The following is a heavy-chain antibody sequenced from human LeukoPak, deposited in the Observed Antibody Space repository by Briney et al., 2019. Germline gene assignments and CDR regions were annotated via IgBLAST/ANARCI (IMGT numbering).Heavy chain of an antibody. V-gene: IGHV3-21*01. J-gene: IGHJ4*02. CDR2: ISSSSSYI. Sequence: GGSLRLSCAASGFTFSSYSMNWVRQAPGKGLEWVSSISSSSSYIYYADSVKGRFTISRDNAKNSLDLQMNSLRAEDTAVYYCARGRTVVGATGAYYFDSWGQGTLVTVSS. CDR1: GFTFSSYS. CDR3: ARGRTVVGATGAYYFDS. D-gene: IGHD1-26*01.